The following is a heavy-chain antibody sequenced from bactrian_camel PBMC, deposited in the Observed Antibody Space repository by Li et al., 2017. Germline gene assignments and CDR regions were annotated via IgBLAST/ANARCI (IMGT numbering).Heavy chain of an antibody. D-gene: IGHD5*01. CDR3: AKSIYTVGYAQSYNY. J-gene: IGHJ4*01. Sequence: QLVESGGGLVQPGGSLRLSCAASGFTFRTTDMSWVRQAPGKGLEWISGILSRVDDTTTYAKSVKGRFTISIDVAKNTLYLQLNSLKTEDTAMYYCAKSIYTVGYAQSYNYWGQGTQV. V-gene: IGHV3S42*01. CDR2: ILSRVDDTT. CDR1: GFTFRTTD.